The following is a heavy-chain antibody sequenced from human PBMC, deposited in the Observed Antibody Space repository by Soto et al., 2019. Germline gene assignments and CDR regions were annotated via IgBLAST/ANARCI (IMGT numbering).Heavy chain of an antibody. CDR1: GGTFSSYT. CDR3: ARDLGENDAFDI. J-gene: IGHJ3*02. CDR2: IIPILGIA. V-gene: IGHV1-69*04. D-gene: IGHD1-26*01. Sequence: ASVKVSCKASGGTFSSYTISCVRQAPGQGLEWMGRIIPILGIANYAQKFQGRVTITADKSTSTAYMELSSLRSEDTAVYYCARDLGENDAFDIWGQGTMVTVSS.